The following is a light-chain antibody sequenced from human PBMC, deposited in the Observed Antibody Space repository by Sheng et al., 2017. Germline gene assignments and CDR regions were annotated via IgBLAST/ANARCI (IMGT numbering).Light chain of an antibody. CDR2: GAS. CDR1: QSVSSSY. J-gene: IGKJ1*01. V-gene: IGKV3-20*01. CDR3: QQDYNFT. Sequence: EIVLTQSPGTLSLSPGERATLSCRASQSVSSSYLAWYQQKPGQAPRLLIYGASSRATGIPDRFSGSGSGTDFTLTISRLEPEDFAVYYCQQDYNFTFGQGTKVEIK.